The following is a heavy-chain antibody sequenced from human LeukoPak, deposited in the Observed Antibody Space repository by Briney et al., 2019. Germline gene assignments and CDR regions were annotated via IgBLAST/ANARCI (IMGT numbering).Heavy chain of an antibody. CDR2: IWYDGSNK. V-gene: IGHV3-33*06. CDR1: GFTFSSYG. J-gene: IGHJ4*02. D-gene: IGHD4-17*01. CDR3: AKDWGTVTPYYFDY. Sequence: GGSLRLSCAASGFTFSSYGMHWVRQAPGKGLEWVAVIWYDGSNKYYADSVKGRFTISRDNSKNTLYLQMNSLRAEDTAVYYCAKDWGTVTPYYFDYWGQGTLVTVSS.